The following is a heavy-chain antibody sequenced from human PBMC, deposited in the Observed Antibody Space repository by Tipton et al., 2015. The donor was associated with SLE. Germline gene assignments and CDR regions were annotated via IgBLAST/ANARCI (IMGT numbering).Heavy chain of an antibody. J-gene: IGHJ4*02. Sequence: TLSLTCTVSGGSISSSDYYWDWIRQPPGRGLEWIATIFYSGTTYYNPSLKSRVTISVDTSESQFSLGLGSVTAADTAVYYCARVAVSEVFDYWSQGTLVTVSS. D-gene: IGHD6-19*01. V-gene: IGHV4-39*01. CDR1: GGSISSSDYY. CDR2: IFYSGTT. CDR3: ARVAVSEVFDY.